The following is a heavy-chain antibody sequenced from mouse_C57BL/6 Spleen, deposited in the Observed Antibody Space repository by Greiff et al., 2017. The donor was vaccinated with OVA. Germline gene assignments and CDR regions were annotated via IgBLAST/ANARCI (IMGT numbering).Heavy chain of an antibody. J-gene: IGHJ4*01. CDR1: GFTFSDYG. CDR2: ISNFAYSI. CDR3: ARHGDGYDSGYAMDY. Sequence: EVQLVESGGGLVQPGGSLKLSCAASGFTFSDYGMAWVRQAPRKGPAWVAFISNFAYSIYYADTVTGRFTISRENAKNTLYLEMSSLRSEDTAMYYCARHGDGYDSGYAMDYWGQGTSVTVSS. V-gene: IGHV5-15*01. D-gene: IGHD2-2*01.